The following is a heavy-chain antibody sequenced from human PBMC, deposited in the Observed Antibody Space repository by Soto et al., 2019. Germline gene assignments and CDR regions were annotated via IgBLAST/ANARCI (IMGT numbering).Heavy chain of an antibody. V-gene: IGHV3-48*01. CDR3: VIDHGQWDGDYDAFDI. CDR1: GFTFSSDA. J-gene: IGHJ3*02. Sequence: EVQLVESGGVLVQPGGSLRLSCAASGFTFSSDAMNWVRQAPGEGLEWVSYIVSSGESIYHLDSGKGRFTISRDNAKNSLYLQMNSLRAEDTAMYYCVIDHGQWDGDYDAFDIWGQGTMVTVSS. D-gene: IGHD4-17*01. CDR2: IVSSGESI.